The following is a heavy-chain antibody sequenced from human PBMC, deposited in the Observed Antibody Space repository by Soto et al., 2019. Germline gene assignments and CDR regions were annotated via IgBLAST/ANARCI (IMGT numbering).Heavy chain of an antibody. CDR1: CCSLSNGDYY. D-gene: IGHD3-22*01. Sequence: SETLFLTCPFSCCSLSNGDYYWGWVRQPPGKGLEWIGYIYYSGSTYYNPSLKSRVTISVDTSKNQFSLKLSSVTAADTAVYYCARVVIYYYDSSGYPDVLYYFDYWGQGTLVTVSS. J-gene: IGHJ4*02. V-gene: IGHV4-30-4*01. CDR2: IYYSGST. CDR3: ARVVIYYYDSSGYPDVLYYFDY.